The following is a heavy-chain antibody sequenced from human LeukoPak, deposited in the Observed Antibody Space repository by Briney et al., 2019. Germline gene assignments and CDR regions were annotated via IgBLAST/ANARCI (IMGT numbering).Heavy chain of an antibody. CDR2: ITSRGEST. CDR1: GFTFSIYA. Sequence: PGGSLRLSCAASGFTFSIYAMSWVRQAPGKGLQWVSSITSRGESTWYVDSVKGRFTLTRDNPENTLYLQMHSLRAEDTAVYYCARDRPNYYGSDGHYYRRDGDYWGRGTLVSVSS. J-gene: IGHJ4*02. D-gene: IGHD3-22*01. CDR3: ARDRPNYYGSDGHYYRRDGDY. V-gene: IGHV3-23*01.